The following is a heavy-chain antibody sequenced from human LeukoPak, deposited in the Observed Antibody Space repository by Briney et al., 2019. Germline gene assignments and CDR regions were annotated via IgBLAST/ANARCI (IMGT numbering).Heavy chain of an antibody. J-gene: IGHJ5*02. Sequence: GGSLRLSCAASGFTFSNYGMHWVRQAPGKGLEWVAVISYDGSNKYYTDSVKGRFTISRDNSKNTLYLQMNSLRAEDTAVYYRAKGGAEWELLNWFDPWGQGTLVTVSS. CDR2: ISYDGSNK. V-gene: IGHV3-30*18. D-gene: IGHD1-26*01. CDR1: GFTFSNYG. CDR3: AKGGAEWELLNWFDP.